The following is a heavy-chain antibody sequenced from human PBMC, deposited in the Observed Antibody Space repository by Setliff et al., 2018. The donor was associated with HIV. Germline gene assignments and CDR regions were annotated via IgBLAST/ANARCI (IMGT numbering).Heavy chain of an antibody. V-gene: IGHV4-39*07. J-gene: IGHJ4*02. CDR3: ARGGRKDLADY. CDR1: GDSVSSRSYY. Sequence: SETLSLTCSVSGDSVSSRSYYWGWIRQSPGKGLEWIGSIYFNGITHDNPSLKSRVTISVDTAKNQFSLRLSSVTVADSAVFYCARGGRKDLADYWGQGTRVTVSS. CDR2: IYFNGIT.